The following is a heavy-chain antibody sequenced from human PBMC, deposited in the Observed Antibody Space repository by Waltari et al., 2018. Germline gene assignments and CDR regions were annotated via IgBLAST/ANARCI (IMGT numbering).Heavy chain of an antibody. Sequence: QLQLQQSGPGLVKPSESLSLTCAVSGDSMSSTDWWSWVRQSPGKGLEWLGQVQASGRTNYNPSFAGRVTVSIDTSNNKFSLGVPSATAADTAMYYCARDRGRGIYLDSWGQGILVTVSP. CDR2: VQASGRT. CDR3: ARDRGRGIYLDS. J-gene: IGHJ4*02. D-gene: IGHD2-15*01. CDR1: GDSMSSTDW. V-gene: IGHV4-4*02.